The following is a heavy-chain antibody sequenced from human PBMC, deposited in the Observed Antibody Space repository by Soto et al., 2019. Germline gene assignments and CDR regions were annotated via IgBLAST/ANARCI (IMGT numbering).Heavy chain of an antibody. D-gene: IGHD2-15*01. Sequence: GEPLKFSGKGSGYSFTSYWIGLVRQMPGKGLQWMGIIYPSYSDTRYRPSFQGQVTISADKSISTAYLKWSSLKASDTAMYYCARRYCSGGSCSSLKYYYYLDVWGKGTTVTVS. CDR3: ARRYCSGGSCSSLKYYYYLDV. CDR1: GYSFTSYW. CDR2: IYPSYSDT. V-gene: IGHV5-51*01. J-gene: IGHJ6*03.